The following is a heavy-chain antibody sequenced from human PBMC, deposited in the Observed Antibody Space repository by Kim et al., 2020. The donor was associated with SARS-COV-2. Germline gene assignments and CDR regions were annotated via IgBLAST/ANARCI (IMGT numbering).Heavy chain of an antibody. CDR3: ARASRGGYYYGMDV. CDR1: GFTFSSYA. D-gene: IGHD3-10*01. CDR2: ISYDGSNK. Sequence: GGSLRLSCAASGFTFSSYAMHWVRQAPGKGLEWVAVISYDGSNKYYADSVKGRFTISRDNSKNTLYLQMNSLRAEDTAVYYCARASRGGYYYGMDVWGQGTTVIVSS. J-gene: IGHJ6*02. V-gene: IGHV3-30-3*01.